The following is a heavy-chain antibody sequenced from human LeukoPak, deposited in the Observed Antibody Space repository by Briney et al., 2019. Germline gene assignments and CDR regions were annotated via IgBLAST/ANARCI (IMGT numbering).Heavy chain of an antibody. D-gene: IGHD3-3*01. CDR1: GYSLTSYW. V-gene: IGHV5-51*01. CDR3: ARRDAPGDFWSGYPTHFDY. J-gene: IGHJ4*02. Sequence: GESLKISCKGSGYSLTSYWIGWVRQMPGKGLEWMGIIYPGDSDTRYSPSFQGQVTISADKSISTAYLQWSSLKASDTAMYYCARRDAPGDFWSGYPTHFDYWGQGTLVTVSS. CDR2: IYPGDSDT.